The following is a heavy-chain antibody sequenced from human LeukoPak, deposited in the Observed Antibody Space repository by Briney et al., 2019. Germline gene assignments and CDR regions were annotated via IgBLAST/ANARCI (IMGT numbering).Heavy chain of an antibody. V-gene: IGHV3-48*04. CDR1: GFTFSSYS. Sequence: GGSLRLSCAASGFTFSSYSMNWVRQAPGKGLEWVSYISSSSSTIYYADSVKGRFTISRDNAKNSLYLQMNSLRAEDTAVYYCARDLHCSSTSCEAYWGQGTLVTVS. CDR3: ARDLHCSSTSCEAY. D-gene: IGHD2-2*01. J-gene: IGHJ4*02. CDR2: ISSSSSTI.